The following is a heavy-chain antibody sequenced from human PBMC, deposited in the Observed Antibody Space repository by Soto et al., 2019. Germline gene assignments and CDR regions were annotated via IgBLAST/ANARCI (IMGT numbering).Heavy chain of an antibody. D-gene: IGHD3-10*01. Sequence: EVQLVESGGGLVQPGGSLRLSCAVSGLTFNDDWLNWVRQAPGKGLEWVGRIKSKTDGGTPDYAAPVKGRFTLSRDQSKNTLYLQMNSLKSEDTAVYYCTAGKAYYSFGMDVWGQGTTVTVSS. CDR3: TAGKAYYSFGMDV. V-gene: IGHV3-15*07. CDR2: IKSKTDGGTP. J-gene: IGHJ6*02. CDR1: GLTFNDDW.